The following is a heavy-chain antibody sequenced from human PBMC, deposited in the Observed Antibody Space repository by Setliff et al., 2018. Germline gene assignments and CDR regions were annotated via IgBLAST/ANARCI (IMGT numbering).Heavy chain of an antibody. D-gene: IGHD3-22*01. CDR2: IKSDGSEM. V-gene: IGHV3-7*01. Sequence: GGSLRLSCGASGFTFSSHWMSWVRQAPGKGLEWVANIKSDGSEMYYVHSVKGRFTISRDNAKNSLDLQMNSLRGEDTAVYYCVRDRWKVIVNRGDDAFDLWGQGAMVTVSS. CDR1: GFTFSSHW. J-gene: IGHJ3*01. CDR3: VRDRWKVIVNRGDDAFDL.